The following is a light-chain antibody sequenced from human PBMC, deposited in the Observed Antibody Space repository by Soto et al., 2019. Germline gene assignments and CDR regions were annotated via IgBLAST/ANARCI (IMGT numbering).Light chain of an antibody. Sequence: GTLSLSPGERATLSCRASQSVSSYLAWYQQKPGQAPRLLIYDASNRATGIPARFSGSGSGTDFTLTISSLEPEDFAVYYCQQRSNWLGTFGQGTKVDIK. V-gene: IGKV3-11*01. CDR3: QQRSNWLGT. CDR2: DAS. J-gene: IGKJ1*01. CDR1: QSVSSY.